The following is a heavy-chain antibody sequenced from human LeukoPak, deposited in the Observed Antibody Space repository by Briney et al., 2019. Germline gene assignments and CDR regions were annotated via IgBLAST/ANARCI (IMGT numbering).Heavy chain of an antibody. Sequence: GGSLRLSCAASGFTFSSYSMNWVRQAPGKGLEWVSYISSSSSTIYYADSVKGRFTISRDNAKNSLYLQMNSLRAEDTAVYYCARFFFLGSGSRGNAFDIWGQGTMVTVSS. CDR3: ARFFFLGSGSRGNAFDI. D-gene: IGHD3-10*01. CDR1: GFTFSSYS. V-gene: IGHV3-48*04. J-gene: IGHJ3*02. CDR2: ISSSSSTI.